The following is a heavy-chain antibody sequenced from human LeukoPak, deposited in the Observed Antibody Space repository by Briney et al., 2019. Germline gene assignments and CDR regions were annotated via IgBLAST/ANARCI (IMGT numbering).Heavy chain of an antibody. CDR3: AREDVAVDY. Sequence: GGSLRLSCAASRFTFSSYEMNWVRQAPGKGLEWVSYISSSGSTIYYADSVKGRFTISRDNAKNSLYLQMNSLRAEDTAVYYCAREDVAVDYWGQGTLVTVSS. J-gene: IGHJ4*02. CDR1: RFTFSSYE. CDR2: ISSSGSTI. D-gene: IGHD2-15*01. V-gene: IGHV3-48*03.